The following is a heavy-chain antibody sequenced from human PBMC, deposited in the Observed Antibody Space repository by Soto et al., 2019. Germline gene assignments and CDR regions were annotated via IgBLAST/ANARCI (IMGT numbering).Heavy chain of an antibody. CDR2: IIPVFATT. J-gene: IGHJ1*01. CDR1: GGTFSGTA. CDR3: VRAPHNNMFEFFH. D-gene: IGHD3-10*02. Sequence: QVQLVQSGPEMKKPGSSVKVSCKISGGTFSGTAINWVRQAPGQGHEWVGGIIPVFATTHYPQKFQGRVTIAADDSTNTVYLELNRLRSDDTAVYHCVRAPHNNMFEFFHWGQGTRVTVSS. V-gene: IGHV1-69*01.